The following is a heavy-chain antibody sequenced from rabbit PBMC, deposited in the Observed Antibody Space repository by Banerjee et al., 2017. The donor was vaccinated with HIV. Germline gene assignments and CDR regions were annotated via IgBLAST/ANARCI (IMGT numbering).Heavy chain of an antibody. J-gene: IGHJ4*01. CDR3: ARDLGGSWNL. V-gene: IGHV1S45*01. D-gene: IGHD5-1*01. CDR1: GFSFSSGYD. Sequence: QEQLVESGGGLVQPEGSLTLTCTASGFSFSSGYDMCWVRQAPGKGLEWIACIYTGDGSTYYANWVNGRFSISKTSSTTVTLQLTSLTAADTATYFCARDLGGSWNLWGQGTLVTVS. CDR2: IYTGDGST.